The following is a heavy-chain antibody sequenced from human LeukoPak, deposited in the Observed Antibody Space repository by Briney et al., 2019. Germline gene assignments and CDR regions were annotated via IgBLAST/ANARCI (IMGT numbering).Heavy chain of an antibody. V-gene: IGHV3-30*02. Sequence: PGGSLRLSCAASGFTFSSYGMHWVRQAPGKGLEWVAFIQYDGSNKYYADSVKGRFTISRDNSKNTLYLQMNSLRAEDTAVYYCAKDLRVPAAGTKVDYWGQGTLVTVSS. J-gene: IGHJ4*02. CDR1: GFTFSSYG. CDR2: IQYDGSNK. D-gene: IGHD6-13*01. CDR3: AKDLRVPAAGTKVDY.